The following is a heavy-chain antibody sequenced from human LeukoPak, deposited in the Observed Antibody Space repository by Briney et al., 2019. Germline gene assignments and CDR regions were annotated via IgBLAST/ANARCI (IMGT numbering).Heavy chain of an antibody. CDR1: GFTFSDYY. CDR3: ARGTNLFGTPIPAAKY. D-gene: IGHD2-2*01. CDR2: ISSSGSTI. J-gene: IGHJ4*02. V-gene: IGHV3-11*04. Sequence: GGSLRLSCAASGFTFSDYYMSWIRQAPGKGLEWVSYISSSGSTIYYADSVKGRFTISRDNAKNSLYLQMNSLRAEDTAVYYCARGTNLFGTPIPAAKYWGQGTLVTVSS.